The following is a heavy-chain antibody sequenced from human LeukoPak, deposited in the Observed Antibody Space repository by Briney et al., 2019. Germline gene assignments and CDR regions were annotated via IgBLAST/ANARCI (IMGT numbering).Heavy chain of an antibody. D-gene: IGHD3-22*01. CDR1: GGSISSYY. V-gene: IGHV4-59*08. CDR3: ASLYYYDSSGAFDI. Sequence: SETLSLTCAVSGGSISSYYWSWIRQPPGKGLEWIGYIYYSGGANYNPSLKSRVTISVDTSKNQFSLKLSSVTAADTAVYYCASLYYYDSSGAFDIWGQGTMVTVSS. J-gene: IGHJ3*02. CDR2: IYYSGGA.